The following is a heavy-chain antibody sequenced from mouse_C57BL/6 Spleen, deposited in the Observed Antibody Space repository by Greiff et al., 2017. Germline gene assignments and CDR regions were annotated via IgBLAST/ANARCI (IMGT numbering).Heavy chain of an antibody. Sequence: VQLQQSGAELAKPGASVKLSCKASGYTFTSYWMHWVKQRPGQGLEWIGYINPSSGYTKYNQKFKDKATLTADKSSSTAYMQLSSLTYEDSAVYYCAREFITTVVATRSYYAMDYWGQGTSVTVSS. D-gene: IGHD1-1*01. V-gene: IGHV1-7*01. J-gene: IGHJ4*01. CDR1: GYTFTSYW. CDR3: AREFITTVVATRSYYAMDY. CDR2: INPSSGYT.